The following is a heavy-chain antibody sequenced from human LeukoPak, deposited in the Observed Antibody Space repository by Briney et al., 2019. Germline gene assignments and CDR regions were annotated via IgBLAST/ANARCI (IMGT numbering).Heavy chain of an antibody. CDR1: GYSISSGYY. J-gene: IGHJ4*02. V-gene: IGHV4-38-2*01. CDR2: IYQSGST. D-gene: IGHD3-10*01. CDR3: ARRVFPDYFDY. Sequence: SETLSLTXAVSGYSISSGYYWGWIRKPPGKGLERIGTIYQSGSTNYNPSLKSRVTISVDTSKNQFSLNLSSVTAADTAVYYCARRVFPDYFDYWGQGTLVTVSS.